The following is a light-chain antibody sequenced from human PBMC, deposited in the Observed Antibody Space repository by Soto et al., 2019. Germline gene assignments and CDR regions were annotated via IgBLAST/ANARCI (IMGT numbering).Light chain of an antibody. V-gene: IGLV2-11*01. CDR3: SSKAIGFASG. CDR1: SSDVGGYSY. Sequence: HSVLTQPRSVSGSPGRSVTISCTGTSSDVGGYSYVSWYQQHPVKAPKLMISDVSKRPSGVPDRFSGSKFGNTASLTISGLQAEDKADYSWSSKAIGFASGFGSGSKATV. CDR2: DVS. J-gene: IGLJ1*01.